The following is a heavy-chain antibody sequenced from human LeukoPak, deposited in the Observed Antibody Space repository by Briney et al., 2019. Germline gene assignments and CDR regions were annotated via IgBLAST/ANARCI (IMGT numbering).Heavy chain of an antibody. CDR2: IYYSGST. D-gene: IGHD2-15*01. CDR3: ARRLGYCSDGSCPGPNWFDP. J-gene: IGHJ5*02. CDR1: GGSISSSSYY. Sequence: SETLSLTCTVSGGSISSSSYYWGWIRQPPGKGLEWIGSIYYSGSTYYNPSLKSRVTISVDRSKNQFSLKLSSVTAADTAVYYCARRLGYCSDGSCPGPNWFDPWGQGTLVTVSS. V-gene: IGHV4-39*07.